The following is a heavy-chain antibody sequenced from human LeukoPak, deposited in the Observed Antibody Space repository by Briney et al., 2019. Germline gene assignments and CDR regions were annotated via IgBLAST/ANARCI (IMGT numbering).Heavy chain of an antibody. D-gene: IGHD2-21*02. CDR2: IRQDGSEK. V-gene: IGHV3-7*01. Sequence: GGSLRLSCAASGFTFGAHWMSWVRQAPGKGLEWVASIRQDGSEKYYVDSAKGRFTISRDNAKNSLYLQMNSLRVEDTAVYYCTPAPVGGDWANWSPPGGQGTLVTVS. CDR3: TPAPVGGDWANWSPP. J-gene: IGHJ5*02. CDR1: GFTFGAHW.